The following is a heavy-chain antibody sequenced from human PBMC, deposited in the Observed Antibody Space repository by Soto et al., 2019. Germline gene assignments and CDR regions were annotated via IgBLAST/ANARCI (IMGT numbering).Heavy chain of an antibody. CDR1: GFCFGGFG. CDR2: IVVVSGST. D-gene: IGHD1-26*01. J-gene: IGHJ6*02. CDR3: SADHPHMAMGWPV. Sequence: SGKVSCKAAGFCFGGFGIQFLRQTRGRGLEWIGWIVVVSGSTNYARQFQGRVAISRDMSSSTAYLDLYDLKSDDTAVYFCSADHPHMAMGWPVWGQGTTVTVSS. V-gene: IGHV1-58*02.